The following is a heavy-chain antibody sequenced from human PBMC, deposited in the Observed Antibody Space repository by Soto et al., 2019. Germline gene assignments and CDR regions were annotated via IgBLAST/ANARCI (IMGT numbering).Heavy chain of an antibody. Sequence: ASVKVSCKASGYTFTGYYMHWVRQAPGQGLEWMGWINPNSGGTNYAQKFQGWVTMTRDTSISTAYMELSRLRSDDTAVYYCARDVGLVVVPAAIRGMDVWGQGTTVTVSS. CDR1: GYTFTGYY. J-gene: IGHJ6*02. V-gene: IGHV1-2*04. CDR2: INPNSGGT. D-gene: IGHD2-2*01. CDR3: ARDVGLVVVPAAIRGMDV.